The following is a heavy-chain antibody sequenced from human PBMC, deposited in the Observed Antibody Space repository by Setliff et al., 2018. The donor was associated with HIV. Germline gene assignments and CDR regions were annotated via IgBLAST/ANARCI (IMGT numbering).Heavy chain of an antibody. D-gene: IGHD6-25*01. J-gene: IGHJ3*02. CDR1: GDSISRHY. Sequence: ETLSLTCNVSGDSISRHYWNWIRQSPGRGLEWIGSIYYSGSTNYNPSLKSRVTISVDTSKNQFSLKLSSVTAADTAVYYCARVQRFHDAFDIWGQGTMVTVSS. V-gene: IGHV4-59*11. CDR3: ARVQRFHDAFDI. CDR2: IYYSGST.